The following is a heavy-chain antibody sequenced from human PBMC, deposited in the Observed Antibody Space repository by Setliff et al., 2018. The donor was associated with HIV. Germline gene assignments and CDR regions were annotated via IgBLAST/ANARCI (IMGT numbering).Heavy chain of an antibody. CDR2: INTNTGNP. CDR3: ARELVVVVATPPTPHYYYYGMDV. Sequence: ASVKVSCKASGYTFTSYAMNWVRQAPGQGLEWMGWINTNTGNPTYAQGFTGRFVFSLDTSVSTAYLQISSLKAEDTAVYYCARELVVVVATPPTPHYYYYGMDVWCQGTTVTVSS. V-gene: IGHV7-4-1*02. J-gene: IGHJ6*02. D-gene: IGHD2-15*01. CDR1: GYTFTSYA.